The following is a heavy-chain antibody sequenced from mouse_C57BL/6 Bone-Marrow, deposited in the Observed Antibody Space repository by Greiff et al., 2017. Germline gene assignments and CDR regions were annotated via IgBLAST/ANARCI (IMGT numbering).Heavy chain of an antibody. CDR3: ARRAYYDAMDY. CDR2: IYPGDGDT. J-gene: IGHJ4*01. CDR1: GYAFSSYW. V-gene: IGHV1-80*01. D-gene: IGHD3-3*01. Sequence: LEESGAELVKPGASVKISCKASGYAFSSYWMNWVKQRPGKGLEWIGQIYPGDGDTNYNGKFKGKATLTADKSSSTAYMQLSSLTSEDSAVYFCARRAYYDAMDYWGQGTSVTVSS.